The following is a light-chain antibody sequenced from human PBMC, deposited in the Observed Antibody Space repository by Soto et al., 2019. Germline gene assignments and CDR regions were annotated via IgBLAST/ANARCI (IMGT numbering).Light chain of an antibody. CDR2: GAS. Sequence: EIVWTQSPGSLSLSPGERATLSCRASQSVSSYLAWYQQKPGQAPRLLISGASSRATGFPDRVSGSGSGTDLRLTISRLEPEDYAVYYCQQYSSPPRPFRQGTKVEI. CDR1: QSVSSY. CDR3: QQYSSPPRP. J-gene: IGKJ1*01. V-gene: IGKV3-20*01.